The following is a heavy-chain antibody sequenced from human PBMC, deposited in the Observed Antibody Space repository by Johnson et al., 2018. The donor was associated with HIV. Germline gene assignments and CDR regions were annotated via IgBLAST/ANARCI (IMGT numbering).Heavy chain of an antibody. CDR2: ISSSGRTL. Sequence: QMQLVESGGGLVKPGGSLRLSCAASGFTFSDYYMSWIRQAPGKGLEWVSDISSSGRTLYYADPVKGRFTIPRDNAKNSLYLQMNSLRTEDTAVYYCTKGEWDSRGYYTRVGAFDIWGQGTMVTVSS. V-gene: IGHV3-11*04. CDR1: GFTFSDYY. CDR3: TKGEWDSRGYYTRVGAFDI. D-gene: IGHD3-22*01. J-gene: IGHJ3*02.